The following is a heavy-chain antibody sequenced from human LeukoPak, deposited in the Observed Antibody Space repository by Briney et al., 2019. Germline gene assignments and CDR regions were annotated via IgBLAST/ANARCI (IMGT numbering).Heavy chain of an antibody. Sequence: GGSLRLSCAASGFTFSSYALSWVRQAPGRGLEWVSVISGSGDSTYYADSVKGHFTISRDNSKNTLYLQINRLRAEDTAVYYCARRGTIAVPVFWFDPWGQGTLVIVSS. D-gene: IGHD6-19*01. V-gene: IGHV3-23*01. CDR1: GFTFSSYA. CDR3: ARRGTIAVPVFWFDP. J-gene: IGHJ5*02. CDR2: ISGSGDST.